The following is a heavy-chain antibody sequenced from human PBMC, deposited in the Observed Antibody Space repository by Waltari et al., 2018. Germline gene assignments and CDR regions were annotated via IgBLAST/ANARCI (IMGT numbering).Heavy chain of an antibody. Sequence: QVQLVQSGSELKKPGASVKVSCKASGYIFTNYAMNWGRQAPGQGLEWMGWINTKTGNPTYAQSVRGRFVFSLDTSVSTASLQISSLKAEDTAVYYCARGIQLWGRGSWYFDNWGQGTLVTVSS. J-gene: IGHJ4*02. CDR2: INTKTGNP. CDR1: GYIFTNYA. D-gene: IGHD3-16*01. V-gene: IGHV7-4-1*02. CDR3: ARGIQLWGRGSWYFDN.